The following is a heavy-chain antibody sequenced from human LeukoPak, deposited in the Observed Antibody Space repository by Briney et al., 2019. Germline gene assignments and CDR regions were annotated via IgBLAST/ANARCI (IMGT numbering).Heavy chain of an antibody. CDR2: ISYSGST. V-gene: IGHV4-59*08. D-gene: IGHD3-9*01. J-gene: IGHJ4*02. CDR1: GGSISSYH. CDR3: ASLGLRYFGTFDY. Sequence: PSETLSLTCTVSGGSISSYHWTWIRQPPGKGLEWIGYISYSGSTNYNPSLKSRVTTSVDTSKNQFSLKLSSVTAADTAVYYCASLGLRYFGTFDYWGQGTLVTVSS.